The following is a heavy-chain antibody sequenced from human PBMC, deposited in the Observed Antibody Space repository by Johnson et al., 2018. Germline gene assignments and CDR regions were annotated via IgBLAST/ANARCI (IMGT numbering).Heavy chain of an antibody. J-gene: IGHJ6*02. CDR3: ARRVVTPTNCALDV. CDR1: GFTFNSHG. V-gene: IGHV3-33*01. D-gene: IGHD7-27*01. Sequence: QVQLQESGGGVVQPGTTLRLSCVASGFTFNSHGMLWVRQAPGKGLEWVSSIWYDGSNQYYADSVKGRFTMSRDNSKNTLYLQMNSRRAEDTAVYYCARRVVTPTNCALDVWGQGTTVTVSS. CDR2: IWYDGSNQ.